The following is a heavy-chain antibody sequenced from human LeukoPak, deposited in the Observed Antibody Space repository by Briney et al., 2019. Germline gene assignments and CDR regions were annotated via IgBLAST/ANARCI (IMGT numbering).Heavy chain of an antibody. J-gene: IGHJ3*02. CDR2: IIPIFGTA. CDR1: GGTFSSYA. D-gene: IGHD4-17*01. Sequence: SVQVSCQASGGTFSSYAISWARQAPGQGLEWMGGIIPIFGTANYAQKFQGRVTITADESTSTAYMELSSLRSEDTAVYYCARGGFDYGDFRIAFDIWGQGTMVTVSS. CDR3: ARGGFDYGDFRIAFDI. V-gene: IGHV1-69*13.